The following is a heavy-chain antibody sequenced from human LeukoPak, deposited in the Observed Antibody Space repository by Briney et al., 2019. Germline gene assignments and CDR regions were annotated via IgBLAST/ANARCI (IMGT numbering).Heavy chain of an antibody. D-gene: IGHD2-2*01. CDR2: IYTTGST. Sequence: SETLSLTCTVSGGSISNYYWFWIRQPAGKGMEWIGRIYTTGSTNYNPSLKSRVTLSVDTSKNHFSLKLTSVTAADTAVYYCARAGSSTSCPVNWGQGTMVTVSS. V-gene: IGHV4-4*07. CDR1: GGSISNYY. CDR3: ARAGSSTSCPVN. J-gene: IGHJ3*01.